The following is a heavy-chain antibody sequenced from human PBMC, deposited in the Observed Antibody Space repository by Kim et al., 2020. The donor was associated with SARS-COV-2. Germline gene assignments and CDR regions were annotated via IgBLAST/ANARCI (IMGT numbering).Heavy chain of an antibody. CDR3: ARGLGGYSYGKGYFDY. V-gene: IGHV4-39*07. CDR1: GGSISSSSYY. CDR2: IYYSGST. J-gene: IGHJ4*02. Sequence: SETLSLTCTVSGGSISSSSYYWGWIRQPPGKGLEWIGSIYYSGSTYYNPSLKSRVTISVDTSKNQFSLKLSSVTAADTAVYYCARGLGGYSYGKGYFDYWGQGTLVTVSS. D-gene: IGHD5-18*01.